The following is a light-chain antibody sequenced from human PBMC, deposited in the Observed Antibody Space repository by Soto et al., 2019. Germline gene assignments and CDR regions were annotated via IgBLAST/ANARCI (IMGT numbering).Light chain of an antibody. Sequence: QSVLTQPPSVSGSPGQSVTISCTGTSSDVGYYNRVSWYQQPPGTAPKLLIYEVSNRPSGVPDRFSGSKSGNMASLTISGLQAEDEADYYCSLYTSSTFYVFGTGTKVTVL. V-gene: IGLV2-18*01. CDR3: SLYTSSTFYV. J-gene: IGLJ1*01. CDR1: SSDVGYYNR. CDR2: EVS.